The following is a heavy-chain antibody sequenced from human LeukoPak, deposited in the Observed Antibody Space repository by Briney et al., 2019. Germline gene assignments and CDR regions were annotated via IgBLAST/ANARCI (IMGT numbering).Heavy chain of an antibody. Sequence: GWTLRLSCAASGFTFSSYSMNCVRQPPGKGLESVSSISSSSSYIYDADSVKGRFTISRDNAKNSLYLQMNSLRAEDTAVYYCARVTEMYSSSWSIDYWGRGTLVTVSS. V-gene: IGHV3-21*01. CDR3: ARVTEMYSSSWSIDY. CDR2: ISSSSSYI. D-gene: IGHD6-13*01. CDR1: GFTFSSYS. J-gene: IGHJ4*02.